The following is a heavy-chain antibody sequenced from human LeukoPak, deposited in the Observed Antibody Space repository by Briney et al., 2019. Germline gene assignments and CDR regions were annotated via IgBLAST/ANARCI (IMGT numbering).Heavy chain of an antibody. D-gene: IGHD3-16*01. V-gene: IGHV3-23*01. CDR3: AKAGGLPHYYYYYYMDV. Sequence: GGSLRLSCAASGFTFSSYGMSWVRQAPGKGLEWVSAISGSGGSTYYADSVKGRFTISRDNSKNTLYLQMNSLRAEDTAVYYCAKAGGLPHYYYYYYMDVWGKGTTVTISS. CDR1: GFTFSSYG. CDR2: ISGSGGST. J-gene: IGHJ6*03.